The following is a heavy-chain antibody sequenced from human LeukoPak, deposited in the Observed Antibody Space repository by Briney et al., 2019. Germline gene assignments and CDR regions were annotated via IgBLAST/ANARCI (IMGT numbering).Heavy chain of an antibody. CDR2: INSDGSGR. CDR1: AFTFSSYW. D-gene: IGHD6-13*01. J-gene: IGHJ4*02. Sequence: GGSLRLSCATSAFTFSSYWMHWVRQAPGKGLVWVSRINSDGSGRSYADYVKGRFTISRDDAKNTLYLQMSSLSVDDTAIYYCTRGSPGYSSSWLDFWGQGILVTVSS. V-gene: IGHV3-74*01. CDR3: TRGSPGYSSSWLDF.